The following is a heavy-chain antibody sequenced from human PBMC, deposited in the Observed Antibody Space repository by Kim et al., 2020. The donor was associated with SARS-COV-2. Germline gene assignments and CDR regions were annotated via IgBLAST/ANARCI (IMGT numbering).Heavy chain of an antibody. Sequence: GGSLRLSCAASGFTLSSTHMIWVRQAPGKGLEWVSFIYSDGGSHYADSVKGRFTISRDNSKNMLYLQMNSLRAEDTAVYYCAKGTTWRFDSWGQGTLVTVSS. CDR3: AKGTTWRFDS. J-gene: IGHJ4*02. CDR2: IYSDGGS. CDR1: GFTLSSTH. V-gene: IGHV3-53*01. D-gene: IGHD1-1*01.